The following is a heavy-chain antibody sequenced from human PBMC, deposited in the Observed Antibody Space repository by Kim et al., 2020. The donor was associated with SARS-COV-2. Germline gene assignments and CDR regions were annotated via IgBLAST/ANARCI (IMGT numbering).Heavy chain of an antibody. CDR3: ARGPLAAGIGPAWSGFDP. V-gene: IGHV4-34*01. CDR1: GGSFSGYY. Sequence: SETLSLTCAVYGGSFSGYYWSWIRQPPGKGLEWIGEINHSGSTNYNPSLKSRVTISVDTSKNQFSLKLSSVTAADTAVYYCARGPLAAGIGPAWSGFDP. D-gene: IGHD6-13*01. CDR2: INHSGST. J-gene: IGHJ5*02.